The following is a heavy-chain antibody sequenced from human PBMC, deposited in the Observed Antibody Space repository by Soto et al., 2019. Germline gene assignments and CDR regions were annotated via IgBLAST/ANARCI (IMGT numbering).Heavy chain of an antibody. Sequence: LRLSCAASGFTFGTYAMNWVRQAPGKGLEWVSGITGSGGSTYYADSVKGRFTISRDNSENTLYLQMNSLRGDDTAVYYCAKDRSVDTRDWFDPWGQGTLVTVSS. CDR2: ITGSGGST. V-gene: IGHV3-23*01. CDR3: AKDRSVDTRDWFDP. CDR1: GFTFGTYA. D-gene: IGHD5-18*01. J-gene: IGHJ5*02.